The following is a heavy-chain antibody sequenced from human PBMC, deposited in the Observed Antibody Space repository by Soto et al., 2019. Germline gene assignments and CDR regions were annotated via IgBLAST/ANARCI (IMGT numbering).Heavy chain of an antibody. J-gene: IGHJ5*02. Sequence: GSLKISCAASGFSFSDYSMNWVRQAPGKRLEWVSSIDSSSVYIYYADSLKGRFIISRDNAKNSLYLQMNSLRAEDTAVYYCVRESISGTGWFDPWGQGTLVTVSS. CDR3: VRESISGTGWFDP. D-gene: IGHD1-20*01. V-gene: IGHV3-21*01. CDR1: GFSFSDYS. CDR2: IDSSSVYI.